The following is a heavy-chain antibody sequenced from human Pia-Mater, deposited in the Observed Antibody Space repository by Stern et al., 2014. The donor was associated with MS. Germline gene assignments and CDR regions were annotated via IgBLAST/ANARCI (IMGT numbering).Heavy chain of an antibody. CDR3: ARASERSGYYPDYFQY. V-gene: IGHV1-69*01. CDR1: GGTFSNYA. J-gene: IGHJ1*01. Sequence: VQLVESGPEVKKPGSSVKVSCKASGGTFSNYAISWVRQAPGQGLEWMGGLIIIFDTANYAQKLQGRVTMSADESTSTAYMELSSLRSEDTAVYYCARASERSGYYPDYFQYWGQGTPVTVSS. D-gene: IGHD3-22*01. CDR2: LIIIFDTA.